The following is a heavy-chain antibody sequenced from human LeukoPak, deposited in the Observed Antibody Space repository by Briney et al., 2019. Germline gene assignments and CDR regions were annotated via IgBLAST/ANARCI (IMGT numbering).Heavy chain of an antibody. J-gene: IGHJ4*02. CDR3: ARSYGWLPGGM. V-gene: IGHV3-11*03. CDR1: GFTFSYYY. D-gene: IGHD5-12*01. Sequence: GALRLSCAASGFTFSYYYMSWIRPAPGKGLEWVSYIISTSSYTNYADSVKGRFTISRDNAKNSLHLQMNSLRAEDTAVYYCARSYGWLPGGMWGQGTLVTVPS. CDR2: IISTSSYT.